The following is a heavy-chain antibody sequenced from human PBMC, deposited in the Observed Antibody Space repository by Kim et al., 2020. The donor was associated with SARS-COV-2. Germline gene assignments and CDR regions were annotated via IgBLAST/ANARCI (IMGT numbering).Heavy chain of an antibody. Sequence: ASVKDSCKASGYTFTSYGISWVRQAPGQGLEWMGWISAYNGNTNYEQKLQGRVTMTTDTSTSTAYMELTSLRSDDTAVYYCARNNPTYYDILTEGNWFDPWGQGTLVTVSS. CDR1: GYTFTSYG. J-gene: IGHJ5*02. D-gene: IGHD3-9*01. V-gene: IGHV1-18*01. CDR3: ARNNPTYYDILTEGNWFDP. CDR2: ISAYNGNT.